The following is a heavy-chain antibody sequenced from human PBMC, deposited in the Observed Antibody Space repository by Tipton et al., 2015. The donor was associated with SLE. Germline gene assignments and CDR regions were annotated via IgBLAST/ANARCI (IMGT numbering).Heavy chain of an antibody. CDR1: GDSISNFY. J-gene: IGHJ4*02. CDR3: AREACTGGACYFDS. CDR2: SHFTGST. D-gene: IGHD2-8*02. Sequence: TLSLTCTVSGDSISNFYWSWIRQPPGKGLEWIGYSHFTGSTNYNPSLESRLTISMDMSKNQFSLKLTSVTAADTAVYYCAREACTGGACYFDSWGQGSLVTVSS. V-gene: IGHV4-59*01.